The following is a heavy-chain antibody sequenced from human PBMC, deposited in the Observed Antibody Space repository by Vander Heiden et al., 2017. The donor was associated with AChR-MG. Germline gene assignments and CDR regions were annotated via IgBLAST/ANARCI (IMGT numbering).Heavy chain of an antibody. D-gene: IGHD3-22*01. CDR3: ARDQGDSSGVWVY. J-gene: IGHJ4*02. V-gene: IGHV3-21*01. CDR1: GFTFSSYS. CDR2: ISSSSSCI. Sequence: EVQLVESGGGLVKPGGCLRRSCAASGFTFSSYSKNWVRQAPGKGLEWVSSISSSSSCIYYADSVKGRFTISRDNAKNSLYLQMNSLRAEDTAVYYCARDQGDSSGVWVYWGQGTLVTVSS.